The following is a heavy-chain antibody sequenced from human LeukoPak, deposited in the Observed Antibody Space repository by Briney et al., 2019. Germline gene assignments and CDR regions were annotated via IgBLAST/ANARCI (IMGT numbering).Heavy chain of an antibody. CDR1: EFTFSNYA. J-gene: IGHJ4*02. V-gene: IGHV3-23*01. CDR3: AKGGDGYNYYFDY. D-gene: IGHD5-24*01. Sequence: PGGSLRLSCAASEFTFSNYALHWVRQAPGKGLEWVSGISGSGGSIRYADSVKGRFIISRDNSKNTLYLQMNSLRAEDTAVYYCAKGGDGYNYYFDYWGQETLVTVSS. CDR2: ISGSGGSI.